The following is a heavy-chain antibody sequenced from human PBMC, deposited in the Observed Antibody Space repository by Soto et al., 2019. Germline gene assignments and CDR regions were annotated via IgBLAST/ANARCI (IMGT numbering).Heavy chain of an antibody. CDR3: ARTYDSSGYHRWYFDL. CDR1: GGSISSGGYS. D-gene: IGHD3-22*01. CDR2: IYHSGST. V-gene: IGHV4-30-2*01. J-gene: IGHJ2*01. Sequence: QLQLQESGSGLVKPSQTLSLTCAVSGGSISSGGYSWSWIRQPPGKGLEWIGYIYHSGSTYYNQSIQKRVTISVDRSKNQFSLKLSSVTAADAAVYYCARTYDSSGYHRWYFDLWGRGTLVTVSS.